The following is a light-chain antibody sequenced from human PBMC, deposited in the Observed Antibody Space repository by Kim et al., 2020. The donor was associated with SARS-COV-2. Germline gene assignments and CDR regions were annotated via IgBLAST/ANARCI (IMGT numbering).Light chain of an antibody. Sequence: LAPEETATLSCRASQIVSSYLAWYQQKPGQAPRLLIYDASNRATGIPARFSGSGSGTDFTLTISSLEPEDFAVYYCQQRSNWLTFGGGTKVDIK. CDR3: QQRSNWLT. CDR1: QIVSSY. CDR2: DAS. J-gene: IGKJ4*01. V-gene: IGKV3-11*01.